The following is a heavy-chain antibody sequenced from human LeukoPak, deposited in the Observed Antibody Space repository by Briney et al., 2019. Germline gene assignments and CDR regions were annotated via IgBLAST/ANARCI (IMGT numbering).Heavy chain of an antibody. V-gene: IGHV4-61*01. D-gene: IGHD5-24*01. CDR1: GGSISSGTYY. CDR2: IYNSGGT. J-gene: IGHJ6*03. CDR3: ARGHLVGRWLQEHLYYYHYYMDV. Sequence: PSETLSLTCTVSGGSISSGTYYWGWIRQPPGKGLEWIGYIYNSGGTNYNPSLKSRVTISVDTPKNQFSLKLTSVTAADTAVYYCARGHLVGRWLQEHLYYYHYYMDVWGKGTTVTVSS.